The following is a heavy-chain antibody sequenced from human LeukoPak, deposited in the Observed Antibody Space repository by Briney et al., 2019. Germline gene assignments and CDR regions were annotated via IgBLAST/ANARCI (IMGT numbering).Heavy chain of an antibody. CDR2: IYNTGST. V-gene: IGHV4-39*01. Sequence: SETLSLTCAVSGGSISSSSYYWGWIRQPPGKGLEWIGSIYNTGSTNYNPSLKSRVTISVDTSKSEFSLKLSTVTAADTAVYYCARHGEMAALFPNFDPWGQGTLVTVSS. J-gene: IGHJ5*02. CDR3: ARHGEMAALFPNFDP. D-gene: IGHD5-24*01. CDR1: GGSISSSSYY.